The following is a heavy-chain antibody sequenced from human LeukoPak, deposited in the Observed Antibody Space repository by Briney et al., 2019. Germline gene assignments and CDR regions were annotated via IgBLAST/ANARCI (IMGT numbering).Heavy chain of an antibody. CDR3: ARRNYYYYMDV. Sequence: SETLSLTCTVSGGSISSSSYYWGWIRQPPGKGLEWIGSIYYSGSTYYNPSLKSRVTISVDTSKNQFSLKLSSVTAADTAVYYCARRNYYYYMDVWGKGTTVTVSS. J-gene: IGHJ6*03. CDR1: GGSISSSSYY. V-gene: IGHV4-39*01. CDR2: IYYSGST.